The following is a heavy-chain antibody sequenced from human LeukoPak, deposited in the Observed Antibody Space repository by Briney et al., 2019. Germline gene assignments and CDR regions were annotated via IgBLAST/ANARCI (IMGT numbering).Heavy chain of an antibody. CDR2: ISYDGSNK. CDR1: GFTFSRYA. V-gene: IGHV3-30-3*01. J-gene: IGHJ4*02. CDR3: ARDGNFYYGPGCYCDY. D-gene: IGHD3-10*01. Sequence: PGRSPRLSCVASGFTFSRYAMHWVRLAPGKGLEWVAVISYDGSNKYYADSVKGRFTISRDNSKNTLYLQMNSLRAEDTALYYCARDGNFYYGPGCYCDYWRQGTLVTVSS.